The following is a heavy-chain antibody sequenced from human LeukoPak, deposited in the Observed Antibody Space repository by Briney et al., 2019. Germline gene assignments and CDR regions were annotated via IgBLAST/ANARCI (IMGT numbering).Heavy chain of an antibody. J-gene: IGHJ6*04. Sequence: GGSLRLSCAASGFTFRDYGMGWVRQAPGKGLEWVSGISGSGSSTYYADSVKGRFTISRDNSKNTMYVQMNSPRAEDTALYYCAELGITMIGGVWGKGTTVTISS. CDR3: AELGITMIGGV. CDR1: GFTFRDYG. CDR2: ISGSGSST. V-gene: IGHV3-23*01. D-gene: IGHD3-10*02.